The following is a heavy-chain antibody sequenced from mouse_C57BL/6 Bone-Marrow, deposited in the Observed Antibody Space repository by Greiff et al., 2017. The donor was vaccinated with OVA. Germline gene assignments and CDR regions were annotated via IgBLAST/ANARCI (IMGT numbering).Heavy chain of an antibody. J-gene: IGHJ4*01. Sequence: EVQLVESGAGLVKPGGSLKFSCAASGFTFSSYAMSWVRQTPEKRLEWVAIIRAGGSYTYYPDNVKGRFTISRDNAKNNLYLQMSHLKSEDTAMYYCARDGDLYYCGSSPYAMDYWGQGTSVTVSS. CDR3: ARDGDLYYCGSSPYAMDY. CDR2: IRAGGSYT. CDR1: GFTFSSYA. D-gene: IGHD1-1*01. V-gene: IGHV5-4*01.